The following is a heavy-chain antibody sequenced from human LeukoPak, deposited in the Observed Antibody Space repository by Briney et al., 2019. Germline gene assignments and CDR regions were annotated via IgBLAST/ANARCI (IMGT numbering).Heavy chain of an antibody. CDR3: ARDNKVVVGTHAFDI. CDR1: GFTFSSYE. D-gene: IGHD3-22*01. Sequence: GGSLRLSCAASGFTFSSYEMNWVRQAPGKGLEWVSFISTSDTIIYYADSVKGRFTISRDNTKNSLYLQMNSLRAEDTAVYYCARDNKVVVGTHAFDIWGQGTMVTVSS. CDR2: ISTSDTII. V-gene: IGHV3-48*03. J-gene: IGHJ3*02.